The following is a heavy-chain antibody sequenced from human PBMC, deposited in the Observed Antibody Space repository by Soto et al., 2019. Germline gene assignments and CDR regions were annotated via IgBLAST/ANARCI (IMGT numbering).Heavy chain of an antibody. CDR1: GGSISSGGYS. J-gene: IGHJ3*02. D-gene: IGHD3-22*01. CDR3: ASRYDSSGYYYRSGAFDI. V-gene: IGHV4-30-2*01. Sequence: SETLSLTCAVSGGSISSGGYSWSWIRQPPGKGLEWIGYIYHSGSTYYNPSLKSRVTISVDRSKNQFSLKLSSVTAADTAVYYCASRYDSSGYYYRSGAFDIWGQGTMVTVSS. CDR2: IYHSGST.